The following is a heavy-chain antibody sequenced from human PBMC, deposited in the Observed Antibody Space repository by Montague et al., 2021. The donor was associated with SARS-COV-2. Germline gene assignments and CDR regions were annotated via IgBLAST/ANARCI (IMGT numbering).Heavy chain of an antibody. V-gene: IGHV4-59*09. CDR3: ARGTGYDYYFDC. J-gene: IGHJ4*02. Sequence: TGNTTYNPSLQSRVTISLDTSKNQFSLNLRSLTAADTALYFCARGTGYDYYFDCWGLGTMVTVSS. CDR2: TGNT. D-gene: IGHD5-12*01.